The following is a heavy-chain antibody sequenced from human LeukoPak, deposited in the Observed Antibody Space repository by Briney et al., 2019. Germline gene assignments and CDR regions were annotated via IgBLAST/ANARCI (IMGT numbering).Heavy chain of an antibody. V-gene: IGHV3-53*04. CDR2: IYSGGST. CDR3: ARKLKAYYYGMDV. D-gene: IGHD4-23*01. CDR1: GFTVSSNY. J-gene: IGHJ6*02. Sequence: GGSLRLSCAASGFTVSSNYMSWVRQAPGKGLEWVSVIYSGGSTYYADSVKGRFTISRQNSKNTLYLQMNSLRAEDTAVYYCARKLKAYYYGMDVWGQGTTVTVSS.